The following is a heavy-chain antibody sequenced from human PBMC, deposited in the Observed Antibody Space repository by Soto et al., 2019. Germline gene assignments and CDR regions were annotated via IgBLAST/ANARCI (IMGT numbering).Heavy chain of an antibody. CDR3: ARDRGYCSGGSCYGAEYFQH. CDR1: GFTVSSNY. Sequence: GSLRLSCAASGFTVSSNYMSWVRQAPGKGLEWVSVIYSGGSTYYADSVKGRFTISRDNSKNTLYLQMNSLRAEDTAAYYCARDRGYCSGGSCYGAEYFQHWGQGTLVTV. J-gene: IGHJ1*01. V-gene: IGHV3-66*01. D-gene: IGHD2-15*01. CDR2: IYSGGST.